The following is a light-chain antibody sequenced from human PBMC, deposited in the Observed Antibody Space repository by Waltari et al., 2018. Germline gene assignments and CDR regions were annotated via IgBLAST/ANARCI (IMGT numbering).Light chain of an antibody. CDR1: SGDIGGYAY. CDR2: DVS. J-gene: IGLJ3*02. CDR3: CSYTNILTWV. Sequence: QSALTQPASVSGSPGQSIIISCTGTSGDIGGYAYVSWYQQHPGKAPKLLLYDVSNRPSGVSDRFSGTKSGNTASLTISGLQVEDEADYYCCSYTNILTWVFGGGTKLTVL. V-gene: IGLV2-14*03.